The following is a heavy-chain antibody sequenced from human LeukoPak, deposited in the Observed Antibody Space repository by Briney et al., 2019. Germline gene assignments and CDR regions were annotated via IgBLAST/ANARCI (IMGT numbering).Heavy chain of an antibody. Sequence: GRSLRLSCAASGFTFSSYAMHWVRQAPGKGLEWVTVISYDGGNKFYADSVRGRFTISRDNSKNTLYLQMNSLRAEDTAVYYCAGTDSSGWSPAHFDYWGQGTLVTVSS. CDR1: GFTFSSYA. CDR3: AGTDSSGWSPAHFDY. J-gene: IGHJ4*02. V-gene: IGHV3-30*03. D-gene: IGHD6-19*01. CDR2: ISYDGGNK.